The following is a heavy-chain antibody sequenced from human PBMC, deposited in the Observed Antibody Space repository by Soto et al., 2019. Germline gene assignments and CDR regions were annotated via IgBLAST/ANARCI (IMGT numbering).Heavy chain of an antibody. CDR2: TRST. CDR3: ARRGGGFDNWFDP. J-gene: IGHJ5*02. CDR1: GDSISSFY. Sequence: QVQLQESGPGLVKPSETLSLTCTVSGDSISSFYWSWIRQPPGKGLEWIGYTRSTNYNPSLKSRVTISVDTSLHQVSLRLTSVTAADTAVYYCARRGGGFDNWFDPWGQGTLVTVSS. V-gene: IGHV4-59*08.